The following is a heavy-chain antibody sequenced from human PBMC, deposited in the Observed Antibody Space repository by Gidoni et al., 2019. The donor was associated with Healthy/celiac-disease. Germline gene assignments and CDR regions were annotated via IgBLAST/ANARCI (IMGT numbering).Heavy chain of an antibody. J-gene: IGHJ3*02. CDR3: ASGSYDSSGYYDVVTAFDI. CDR1: GGSISSSSYY. V-gene: IGHV4-39*01. Sequence: QLQLQESGPGLVKPSETLSLTCTVSGGSISSSSYYWGWIRQPPGKGLEWIGSIYYSGSTYYNPSLKSRVTISVDTSKNQFSLKLSSVTAADTAVYYCASGSYDSSGYYDVVTAFDIWGQGTMVTVSS. D-gene: IGHD3-22*01. CDR2: IYYSGST.